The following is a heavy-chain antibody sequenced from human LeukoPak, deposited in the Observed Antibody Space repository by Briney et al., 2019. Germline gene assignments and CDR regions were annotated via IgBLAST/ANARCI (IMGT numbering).Heavy chain of an antibody. CDR1: GGSISSSSYY. CDR3: ACRSSGDFHWFDP. D-gene: IGHD3-22*01. CDR2: IYYSGST. J-gene: IGHJ5*02. Sequence: SETLSLTCTVSGGSISSSSYYWGWIRQPPGKGLEWIGSIYYSGSTYYNPSLKSRVTISVDTSKNQFSLKLSSVTAADTAVYYCACRSSGDFHWFDPWGQGTLVTVSS. V-gene: IGHV4-39*01.